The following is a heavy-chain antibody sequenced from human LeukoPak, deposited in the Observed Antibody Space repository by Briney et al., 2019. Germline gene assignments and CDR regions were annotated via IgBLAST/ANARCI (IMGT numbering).Heavy chain of an antibody. V-gene: IGHV3-30*03. CDR2: ISYDGSNK. CDR1: GFTFISYG. J-gene: IGHJ3*02. D-gene: IGHD6-13*01. Sequence: GRSLRLSCAASGFTFISYGMHWVRQAPGKGLEWVAVISYDGSNKYYADSVKGRFTISRDNSKNTLYLQMNSLRAEDTAVYYCARDREYSSSWYMGAFDIWGQGTMVTVSS. CDR3: ARDREYSSSWYMGAFDI.